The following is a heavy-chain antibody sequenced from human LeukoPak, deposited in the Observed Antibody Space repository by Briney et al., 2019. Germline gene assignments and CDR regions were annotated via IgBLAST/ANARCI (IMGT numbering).Heavy chain of an antibody. J-gene: IGHJ4*02. V-gene: IGHV3-74*03. CDR2: ISKDGGTT. Sequence: GGSLRLSCEASGFSFSKYRMHWVRQAPGKGLVWVAFISKDGGTTTYVDSVRDRFTISRDNSKNILFLQMNSLKSEDTAMYYCVRASGYLHDFNFWGQGTLVTVSS. D-gene: IGHD3-3*01. CDR1: GFSFSKYR. CDR3: VRASGYLHDFNF.